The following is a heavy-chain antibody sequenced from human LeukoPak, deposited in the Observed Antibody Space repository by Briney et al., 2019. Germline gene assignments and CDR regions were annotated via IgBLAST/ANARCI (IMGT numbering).Heavy chain of an antibody. Sequence: GGSLRLSCAGSGFTFSNYLMSWARQAPGKGLEWVANIKLNGSVNYNVDSVKGRFTISRDNAQKSLYLHMNSLRAEDTAVYYCARHYASGSNWGYHYYMDVWGKGTTVTVSS. CDR1: GFTFSNYL. CDR3: ARHYASGSNWGYHYYMDV. J-gene: IGHJ6*03. D-gene: IGHD3-10*01. CDR2: IKLNGSVN. V-gene: IGHV3-7*01.